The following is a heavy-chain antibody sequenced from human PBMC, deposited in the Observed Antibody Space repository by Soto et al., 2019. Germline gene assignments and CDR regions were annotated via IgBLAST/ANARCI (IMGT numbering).Heavy chain of an antibody. CDR3: ARAHYRESSGWSSGFDI. D-gene: IGHD3-22*01. CDR2: IIPMLDIA. V-gene: IGHV1-69*02. J-gene: IGHJ3*02. CDR1: GGTFSIYT. Sequence: SVKLSCKASGGTFSIYTISWVRQAPGQGLEWMGRIIPMLDIANYAQRFQGRVTITADKSTNTAYMELSSLRSDDTAVYYCARAHYRESSGWSSGFDIWGQGTTVTVSS.